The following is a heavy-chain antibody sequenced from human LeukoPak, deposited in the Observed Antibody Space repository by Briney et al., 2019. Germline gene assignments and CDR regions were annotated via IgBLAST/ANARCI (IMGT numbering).Heavy chain of an antibody. CDR1: GFTFSSYA. CDR2: ISGSGGST. Sequence: PGGSLRLSCAASGFTFSSYAMSWVRQAPGKGLEWVSAISGSGGSTYYAYSAKGRFTFSRNTSKNTLYLQMNSMRAEDTAVSYCAKDRTVTTTLKWFDPWGQGTLVTVSS. CDR3: AKDRTVTTTLKWFDP. J-gene: IGHJ5*02. V-gene: IGHV3-23*01. D-gene: IGHD4-11*01.